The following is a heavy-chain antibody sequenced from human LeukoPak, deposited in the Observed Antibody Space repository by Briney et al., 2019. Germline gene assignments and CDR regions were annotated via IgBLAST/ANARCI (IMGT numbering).Heavy chain of an antibody. CDR2: ISWNSGSI. V-gene: IGHV3-9*01. CDR1: GFTFDDYA. Sequence: TGGSLRLSCAASGFTFDDYAMHWVRQGPGKGLEWVSGISWNSGSIGYADSVKGRFTISRDNSKNTLYLQMNSLRAEDTAVYYCAKIPQVATYTVPNFDFWGQGTLVTVSS. J-gene: IGHJ4*02. CDR3: AKIPQVATYTVPNFDF. D-gene: IGHD3-16*01.